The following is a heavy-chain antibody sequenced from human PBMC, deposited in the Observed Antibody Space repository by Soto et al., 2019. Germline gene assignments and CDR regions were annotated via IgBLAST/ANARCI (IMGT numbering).Heavy chain of an antibody. Sequence: QVQLVQSGAEVKKPGSSVKVSCKASGGTFSNFAISWVRQAPGQGLEWMGGIIPMFGTVNYAQKIQGRVTITADESTSTAYMELNSLRSEDTAMYFCARDGTLYDSRAYYYLYWGQGTLVTVSS. CDR1: GGTFSNFA. CDR2: IIPMFGTV. J-gene: IGHJ4*02. V-gene: IGHV1-69*01. D-gene: IGHD3-22*01. CDR3: ARDGTLYDSRAYYYLY.